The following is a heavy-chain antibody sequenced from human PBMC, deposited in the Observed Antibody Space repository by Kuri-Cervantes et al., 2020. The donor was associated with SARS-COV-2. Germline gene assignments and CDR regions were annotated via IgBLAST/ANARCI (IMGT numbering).Heavy chain of an antibody. Sequence: ESLKISCSVSGGAIRSSGHYWGWVRQPPGKGLEWLGSIYFSGSTYYTPSLKSRVTISVDTSKNQFSLKLTSVTATDPAVYYCGRKASDWHIYYWGQGTLVTVSS. CDR3: GRKASDWHIYY. V-gene: IGHV4-39*01. CDR1: GGAIRSSGHY. CDR2: IYFSGST. J-gene: IGHJ4*02. D-gene: IGHD2-21*01.